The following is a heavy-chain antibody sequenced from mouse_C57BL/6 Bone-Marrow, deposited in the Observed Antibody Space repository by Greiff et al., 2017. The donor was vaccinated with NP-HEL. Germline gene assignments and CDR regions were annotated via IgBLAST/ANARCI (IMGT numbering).Heavy chain of an antibody. Sequence: EVMLVESGGGLVKPGGSLKLSCAASGFTFSDYGMHWVRQAPEKGLEWVAYISSGSSTIYYADTVKGRFTISRDNAKNTLFLQMTSLRSEDTAMYYCARITTVSRGYFDVWGTGTTVTVSS. J-gene: IGHJ1*03. V-gene: IGHV5-17*01. CDR2: ISSGSSTI. D-gene: IGHD1-1*01. CDR1: GFTFSDYG. CDR3: ARITTVSRGYFDV.